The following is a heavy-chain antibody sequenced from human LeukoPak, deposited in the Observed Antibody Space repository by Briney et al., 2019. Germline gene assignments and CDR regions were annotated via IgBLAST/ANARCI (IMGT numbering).Heavy chain of an antibody. J-gene: IGHJ6*04. Sequence: GGSLRLSCSASGFTFSSYAMHWVRQAPGKGLEYVSAISSNGGSTNYADSVKDRFTISRDNSKHTLYLQMSSLRAEDTAVYYCAKAGSGSYYKSRSGMAVWGKGTTVIVSS. D-gene: IGHD3-10*01. CDR2: ISSNGGST. CDR3: AKAGSGSYYKSRSGMAV. V-gene: IGHV3-64D*06. CDR1: GFTFSSYA.